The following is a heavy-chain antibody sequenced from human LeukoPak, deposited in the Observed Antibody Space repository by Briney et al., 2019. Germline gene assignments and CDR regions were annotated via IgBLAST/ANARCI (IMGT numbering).Heavy chain of an antibody. V-gene: IGHV4-39*07. CDR1: GGSISSSSYY. J-gene: IGHJ4*02. CDR2: FYYSGST. D-gene: IGHD3-22*01. Sequence: PSETLSLTCTVSGGSISSSSYYWGWIRQPLGKGLEWIGSFYYSGSTYYNPSLKSRVTISVDTSKSQFSLKLSSVTAADTAVYYCARVKYYYDSSGRAAVFDYWSQGTLVTVSS. CDR3: ARVKYYYDSSGRAAVFDY.